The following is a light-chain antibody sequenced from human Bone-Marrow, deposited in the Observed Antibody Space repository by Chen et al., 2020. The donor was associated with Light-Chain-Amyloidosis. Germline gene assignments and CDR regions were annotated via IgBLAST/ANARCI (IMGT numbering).Light chain of an antibody. CDR1: NIGSTS. CDR3: QVWDRSSDRPV. J-gene: IGLJ3*02. Sequence: SYVLTQPSSVSVAPGQTATIACGGNNIGSTSVHWYQQTPGQAPPLVVYDDSARPSGIPERLSRSNSGNTATLTISRVEAGDEADYYCQVWDRSSDRPVFGGGTKLTVL. V-gene: IGLV3-21*02. CDR2: DDS.